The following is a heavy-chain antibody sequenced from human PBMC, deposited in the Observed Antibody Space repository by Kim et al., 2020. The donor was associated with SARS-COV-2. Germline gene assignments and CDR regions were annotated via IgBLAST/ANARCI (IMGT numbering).Heavy chain of an antibody. CDR2: IYYSGST. Sequence: SETLSLTCTVSGGSISSSSYYWGWIRQPPGKGLEWIGSIYYSGSTYYNPSLKSRVTISVDTSKNQFSLKLSSVTAADTAVYYCAGYDSSGSPLGDAFDIWGQGTMVTVSS. V-gene: IGHV4-39*01. D-gene: IGHD3-22*01. CDR1: GGSISSSSYY. CDR3: AGYDSSGSPLGDAFDI. J-gene: IGHJ3*02.